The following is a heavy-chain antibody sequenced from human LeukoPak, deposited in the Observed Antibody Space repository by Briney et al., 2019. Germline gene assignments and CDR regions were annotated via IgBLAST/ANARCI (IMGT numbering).Heavy chain of an antibody. CDR3: ARGDTAMAYFDY. CDR1: GGSFSGYY. V-gene: IGHV4-34*01. D-gene: IGHD5-18*01. CDR2: INHSGST. J-gene: IGHJ4*02. Sequence: PSETLSLTCAVYGGSFSGYYWSWIRQPPGKGLEWIGEINHSGSTNYNPSLKSRVTISVDTSKNQFSLKLSSVTAADTAVYYCARGDTAMAYFDYWGQGTLVTVSS.